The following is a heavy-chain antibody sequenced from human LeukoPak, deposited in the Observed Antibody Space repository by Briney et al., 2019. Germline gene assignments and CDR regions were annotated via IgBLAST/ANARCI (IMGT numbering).Heavy chain of an antibody. J-gene: IGHJ4*02. CDR3: ARDTKYAFDN. V-gene: IGHV3-48*01. CDR1: GFTFSDYS. CDR2: VGSSSGNT. Sequence: PGGSLRLSCAASGFTFSDYSMNWVRQAPGKGLEWISYVGSSSGNTKYADSVKGRFTISGDKAKNSLYLQMNSLRVEDTAVYYCARDTKYAFDNWGQGTLVTVSS. D-gene: IGHD2-2*01.